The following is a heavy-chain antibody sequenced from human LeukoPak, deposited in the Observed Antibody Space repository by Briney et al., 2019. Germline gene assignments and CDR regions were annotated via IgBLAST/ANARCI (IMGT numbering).Heavy chain of an antibody. CDR1: GYTFTSYY. CDR3: ARDPNYDFSPDD. J-gene: IGHJ4*02. D-gene: IGHD3-3*01. Sequence: GASLKVSCKASGYTFTSYYMHWVRQAPGQGLEWMGIINPSGGSTSYAQKFQGRVTMTRDMSTSTVYMELSSLRSEDTAVYFCARDPNYDFSPDDCGQGTLVTVYS. CDR2: INPSGGST. V-gene: IGHV1-46*01.